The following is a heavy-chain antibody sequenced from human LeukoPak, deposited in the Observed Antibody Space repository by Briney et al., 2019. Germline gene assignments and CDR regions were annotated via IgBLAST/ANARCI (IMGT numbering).Heavy chain of an antibody. Sequence: SETLSLTCTVSGGSISSYYWSWIRQPAGKGLEWIGRIYTSGSTNYNPSLKSRVTMSVDTSKNQFSLKLSSVTAADTAVYYCARESRALRYFDWLPRFDYWGQGTLVTVSS. J-gene: IGHJ4*02. CDR3: ARESRALRYFDWLPRFDY. D-gene: IGHD3-9*01. V-gene: IGHV4-4*07. CDR1: GGSISSYY. CDR2: IYTSGST.